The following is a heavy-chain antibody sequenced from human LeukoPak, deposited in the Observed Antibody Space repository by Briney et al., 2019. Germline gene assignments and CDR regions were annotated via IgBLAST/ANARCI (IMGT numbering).Heavy chain of an antibody. V-gene: IGHV3-15*01. Sequence: GGSLRLSCAASGFTFSNAWMSWVRQAPGKGLEWVGRIKSKTDGGTTDYAAPVKGRFTISRDDSKNTLYLQMNSLKTEDTAVYYCTTDYYYDSSGYYGGDAFGIWGQGTMVTVSS. CDR1: GFTFSNAW. J-gene: IGHJ3*02. CDR3: TTDYYYDSSGYYGGDAFGI. CDR2: IKSKTDGGTT. D-gene: IGHD3-22*01.